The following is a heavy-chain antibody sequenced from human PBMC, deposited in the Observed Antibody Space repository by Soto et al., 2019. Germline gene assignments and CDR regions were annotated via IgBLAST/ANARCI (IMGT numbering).Heavy chain of an antibody. CDR1: GFSLRNARMG. CDR2: VLSNDEK. V-gene: IGHV2-26*01. CDR3: ARMLAVNYYYYYVDV. D-gene: IGHD3-22*01. J-gene: IGHJ6*03. Sequence: QVTLKESGPVLVKPTETLTLTCTVSGFSLRNARMGVSRIRQPPGKALEWLAHVLSNDEKSYNKSLQTRLTISKDTSKSQVVLTMTYMDPVDTATYFCARMLAVNYYYYYVDVWGEGTTVTVSS.